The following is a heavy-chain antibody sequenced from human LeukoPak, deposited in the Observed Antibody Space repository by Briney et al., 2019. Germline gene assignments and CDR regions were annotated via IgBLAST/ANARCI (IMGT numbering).Heavy chain of an antibody. J-gene: IGHJ4*02. CDR2: VSYDGSNK. CDR1: GFIFSNYG. CDR3: AKNAPHKGVVVNLFDY. Sequence: PGGSLRLSCAASGFIFSNYGMHWVRQAPGKGLEWVAVVSYDGSNKYYADSVKGRFTISRDNSKNTLYLQMNSLRAEDTAVYYCAKNAPHKGVVVNLFDYWGQGTLVTVSS. D-gene: IGHD3-22*01. V-gene: IGHV3-30*18.